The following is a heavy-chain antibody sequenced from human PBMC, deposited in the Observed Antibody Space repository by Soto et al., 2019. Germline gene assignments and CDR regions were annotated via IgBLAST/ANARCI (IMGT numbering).Heavy chain of an antibody. J-gene: IGHJ5*02. CDR2: IYYSGST. D-gene: IGHD1-26*01. V-gene: IGHV4-30-4*01. CDR1: GGSISSGDYY. CDR3: ARALGVGNEGWFDP. Sequence: QVQLQESGPGLVKPSQTLSLTCTVSGGSISSGDYYWSWIRQPPGKGLAWIGYIYYSGSTYYNPSLKSRVTISVDTSKNQFSLKLSYVTAADTAVYYCARALGVGNEGWFDPWGQGTLVTVSS.